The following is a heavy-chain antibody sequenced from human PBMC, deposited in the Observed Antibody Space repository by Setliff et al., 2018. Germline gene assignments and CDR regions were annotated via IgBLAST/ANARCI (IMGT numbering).Heavy chain of an antibody. Sequence: GGSLRLSCAASGFSVSDNYMNWVRQAPGKGLEWVSVIDSGGTTYYADSVKGRFTISRDESKNTLYLQMNSLKTEDTAVYYCTRERVWFGAPILYFDPWGQGTLVTVSS. CDR2: IDSGGTT. V-gene: IGHV3-66*01. CDR1: GFSVSDNY. J-gene: IGHJ5*02. CDR3: TRERVWFGAPILYFDP. D-gene: IGHD3-10*01.